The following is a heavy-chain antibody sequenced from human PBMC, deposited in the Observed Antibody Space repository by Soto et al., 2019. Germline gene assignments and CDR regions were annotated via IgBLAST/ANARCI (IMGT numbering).Heavy chain of an antibody. J-gene: IGHJ4*02. CDR3: AKVRRVGANYFDY. CDR2: ISYDGSRK. Sequence: GGSLRLSCAASGFNFGSFAMHWVRQPPGKGLEWVALISYDGSRKYYTDSVKGRFSISRDNSKSTLYLQMDSLRPDDTAVYYCAKVRRVGANYFDYWGQGTLVTVSS. D-gene: IGHD1-26*01. V-gene: IGHV3-30-3*01. CDR1: GFNFGSFA.